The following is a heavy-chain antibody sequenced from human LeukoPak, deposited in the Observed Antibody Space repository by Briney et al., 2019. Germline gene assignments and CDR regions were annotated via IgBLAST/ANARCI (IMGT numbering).Heavy chain of an antibody. D-gene: IGHD6-13*01. J-gene: IGHJ3*02. V-gene: IGHV4-31*03. CDR3: ARGCGSSCGAFDI. CDR2: IYYSGST. CDR1: GDSISSGAYY. Sequence: PSEALSLTCTVSGDSISSGAYYWSWIRQHPGKGLEWIGYIYYSGSTYYNPSLKSRVTISVDTSKNQFSLKLSSVTAADTAVYYCARGCGSSCGAFDIWGQGTMVTVSS.